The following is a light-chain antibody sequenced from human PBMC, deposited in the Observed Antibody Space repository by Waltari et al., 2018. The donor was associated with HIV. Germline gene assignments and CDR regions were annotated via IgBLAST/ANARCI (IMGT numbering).Light chain of an antibody. V-gene: IGLV2-23*02. CDR3: SSYVHSMTPYV. CDR2: EVS. J-gene: IGLJ1*01. Sequence: QSALTQPASVSGSPGQSITISCTGTSTAVGNFNLVSWYQQLPGKSPKLIIYEVSERPSGTSNRFSGSKSGNTASLTISGLQAEDEADYYCSSYVHSMTPYVFGTGTKVTVL. CDR1: STAVGNFNL.